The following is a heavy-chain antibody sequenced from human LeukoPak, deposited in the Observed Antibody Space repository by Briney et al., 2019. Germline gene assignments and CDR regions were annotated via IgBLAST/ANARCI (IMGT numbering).Heavy chain of an antibody. CDR3: ARRSGTYHAFDI. Sequence: SETLSLTSTVSGGSISSYYWSWIRQPPGKGLEWIGYIYYSGSTNYNPSLKSRVTISVDTSKNQFSLKLSSVTAADTAVYYCARRSGTYHAFDIWGQGTMVTVSS. D-gene: IGHD1-26*01. CDR1: GGSISSYY. V-gene: IGHV4-59*08. CDR2: IYYSGST. J-gene: IGHJ3*02.